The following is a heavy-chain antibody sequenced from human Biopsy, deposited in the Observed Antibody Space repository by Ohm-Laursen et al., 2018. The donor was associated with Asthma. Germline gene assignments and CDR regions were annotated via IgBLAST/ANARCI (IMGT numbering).Heavy chain of an antibody. CDR1: GFTFGDYW. V-gene: IGHV3-30*18. Sequence: SLRLSCAAFGFTFGDYWTNWVRQAPGKGLEWVAVILSDGRDKYYADSVKGRFTISRDNSKNTLYLHMHSLRAEDTAVYFCAKDRVRIKSAYHFDYWGQGTLVTVSS. CDR2: ILSDGRDK. J-gene: IGHJ4*02. D-gene: IGHD3-10*01. CDR3: AKDRVRIKSAYHFDY.